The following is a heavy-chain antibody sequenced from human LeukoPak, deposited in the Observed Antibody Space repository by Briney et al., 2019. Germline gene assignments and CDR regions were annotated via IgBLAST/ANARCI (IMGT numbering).Heavy chain of an antibody. Sequence: GGSLRLSCAASGVTFSNYNMNWVRQAPGKGLEWVSYISSSSSTIYYADSVKGRFTISRDNAKNSLYLQMNSLSAEDTAVYYCARGAMGVATPFFDYWGQGTLVTVSS. CDR1: GVTFSNYN. CDR2: ISSSSSTI. CDR3: ARGAMGVATPFFDY. J-gene: IGHJ4*02. D-gene: IGHD5-12*01. V-gene: IGHV3-48*01.